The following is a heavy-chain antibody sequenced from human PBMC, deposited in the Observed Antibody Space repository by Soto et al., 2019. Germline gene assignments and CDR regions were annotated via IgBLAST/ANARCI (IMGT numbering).Heavy chain of an antibody. J-gene: IGHJ2*01. V-gene: IGHV3-33*01. CDR2: IWYDGSNK. CDR3: AREAKVRDWYFDL. D-gene: IGHD4-17*01. Sequence: QVQLVESGGGVVQPGRSLRLSCAASGFTFSSYGMHWVRQAPGKGLEWVAVIWYDGSNKYYADSVKGRFTISRDNSKNALYLQMNSLSAEDTAVYYCAREAKVRDWYFDLWCRGTLVTVFS. CDR1: GFTFSSYG.